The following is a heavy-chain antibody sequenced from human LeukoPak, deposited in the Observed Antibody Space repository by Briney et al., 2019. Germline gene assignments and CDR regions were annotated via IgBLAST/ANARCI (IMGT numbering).Heavy chain of an antibody. CDR1: GYTFTSYD. CDR2: MNPNSGNT. D-gene: IGHD2-2*01. Sequence: GASVKVSCKASGYTFTSYDINWVRQATGQGREWMGWMNPNSGNTGYAQKFQGRVTMTRNTSISTAYMELSSLRSEDTAVYYCARGGIVVVPAAQYYYYYYGMDVWGQGTTVTVSS. J-gene: IGHJ6*02. CDR3: ARGGIVVVPAAQYYYYYYGMDV. V-gene: IGHV1-8*01.